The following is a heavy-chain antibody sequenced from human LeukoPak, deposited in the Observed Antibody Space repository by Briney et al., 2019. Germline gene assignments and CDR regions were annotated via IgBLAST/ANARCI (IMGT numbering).Heavy chain of an antibody. CDR3: ARAGSHVYSYGYNY. CDR2: INHSGST. CDR1: GGSISSYY. Sequence: PSETLSLTCTVSGGSISSYYWSWIRQPPGKGLEWIGEINHSGSTNYNPSLKSRVTISVDTSKNQFSLKLSSVTAADTAVYYCARAGSHVYSYGYNYWGQGTLVTVSS. J-gene: IGHJ4*02. D-gene: IGHD5-18*01. V-gene: IGHV4-34*01.